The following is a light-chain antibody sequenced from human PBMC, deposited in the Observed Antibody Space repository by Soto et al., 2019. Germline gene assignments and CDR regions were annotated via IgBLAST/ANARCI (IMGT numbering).Light chain of an antibody. CDR3: QQYSNWHPRT. J-gene: IGKJ5*01. V-gene: IGKV3-20*01. Sequence: EIWLTQYPGTLSLSPGERATLSCGASQSVSSIYLAWYQQKPGQAPRLLIYGASSRATGIPDRFSGSGSGTDFTLTVSSLKSADSAVYYCQQYSNWHPRTFGHGTRLEIK. CDR2: GAS. CDR1: QSVSSIY.